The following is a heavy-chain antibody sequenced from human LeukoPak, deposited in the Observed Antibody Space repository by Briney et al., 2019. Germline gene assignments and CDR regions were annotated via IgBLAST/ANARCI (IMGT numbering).Heavy chain of an antibody. V-gene: IGHV3-23*01. CDR3: AKGSSSLRPYYFDY. J-gene: IGHJ4*02. CDR1: GFSFSSYA. D-gene: IGHD6-6*01. CDR2: ITDSGGST. Sequence: AGGSLRLSCAASGFSFSSYAMSWVRQAPGKGLEWVSAITDSGGSTYHADSVKGRFTISRDNSKNTLFLQMNSLRVEDTAVYYCAKGSSSLRPYYFDYWGQGTLVTVSS.